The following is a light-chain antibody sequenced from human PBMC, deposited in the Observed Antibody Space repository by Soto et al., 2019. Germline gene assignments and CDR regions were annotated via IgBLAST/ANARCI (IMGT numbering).Light chain of an antibody. Sequence: IQLTQSPSSLSASVGDRVTGTCRASDDITNYVAWDHQKAFKAPNLLIYDSSNIAAGVPASFSAWGSETDFTLTISDVETEDFAVYYCHQRQSWTRTFGRGTKVDIK. CDR3: HQRQSWTRT. V-gene: IGKV1-9*01. CDR1: DDITNY. J-gene: IGKJ1*01. CDR2: DSS.